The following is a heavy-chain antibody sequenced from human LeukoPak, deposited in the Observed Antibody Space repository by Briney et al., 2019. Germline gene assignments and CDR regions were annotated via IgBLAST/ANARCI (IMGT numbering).Heavy chain of an antibody. V-gene: IGHV3-21*06. CDR3: LRGDRRDY. CDR2: IDSSGGYM. CDR1: GFTFNTYS. Sequence: GGSLRLSCEASGFTFNTYSMDWARQAPGKGLEWVSSIDSSGGYMFYADSVKGRFIISRDNAKDPLYLQMNSLRVEDTAVYYCLRGDRRDYWGQGTLVTVSS. J-gene: IGHJ4*02.